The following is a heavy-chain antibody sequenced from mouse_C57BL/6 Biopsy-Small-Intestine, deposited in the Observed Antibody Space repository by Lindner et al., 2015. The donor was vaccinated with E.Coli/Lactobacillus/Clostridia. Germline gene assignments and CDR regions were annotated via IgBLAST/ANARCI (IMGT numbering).Heavy chain of an antibody. D-gene: IGHD4-1*01. CDR2: IRTKSNDFAT. V-gene: IGHV10-1*01. CDR3: VRHSWDAWFAY. Sequence: VQLQESGGGLVQPKGSLKLSCAASGFSFNTFAMNWVRQAPGKGLEWVARIRTKSNDFATYYADSVRDRFTISRDDSESMLFLQMSNLKTEDTAMYYCVRHSWDAWFAYWGQGTLVTVSA. J-gene: IGHJ3*01. CDR1: GFSFNTFA.